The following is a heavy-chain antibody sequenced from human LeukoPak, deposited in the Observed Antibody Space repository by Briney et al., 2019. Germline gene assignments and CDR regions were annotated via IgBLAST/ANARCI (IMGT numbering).Heavy chain of an antibody. V-gene: IGHV4-38-2*01. D-gene: IGHD2-8*01. CDR1: GYSISSGYY. J-gene: IGHJ6*03. Sequence: PSETLSLTCAVSGYSISSGYYWGWIRQPPGKGLEWIGSIYHSGSTYYNPSLKSRVTISVDTSKNQSSLKLSSVTAADTAVYYCARQSGVGYYYYYYMDVWGKGTTVTVSS. CDR3: ARQSGVGYYYYYYMDV. CDR2: IYHSGST.